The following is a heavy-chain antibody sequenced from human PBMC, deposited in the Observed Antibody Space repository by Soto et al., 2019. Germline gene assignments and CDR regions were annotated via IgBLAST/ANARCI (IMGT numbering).Heavy chain of an antibody. J-gene: IGHJ6*02. D-gene: IGHD3-10*01. Sequence: PGGSLRLSCAASGFTFSNAWMNWVRQAPGKGLEWVGRIKSKTDGGTTDYAAPVKGRFTISRDDSKNTLYLQMNSLKTEDTAVYYCTTGALNYGSGSEDYYYYYVMDVWGQGTTVTVSS. CDR3: TTGALNYGSGSEDYYYYYVMDV. CDR2: IKSKTDGGTT. CDR1: GFTFSNAW. V-gene: IGHV3-15*07.